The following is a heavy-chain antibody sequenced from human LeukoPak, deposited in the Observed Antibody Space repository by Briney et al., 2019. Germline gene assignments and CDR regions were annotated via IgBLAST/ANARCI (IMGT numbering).Heavy chain of an antibody. CDR1: GYSFTSYW. Sequence: GESLKISCKGSGYSFTSYWIGWVRQMPGKGLEWMGIIYPGDSDTRYSPSFQGQVTISADKSISTAYLQWSSLKASDTAMYYCARQNRSWSALHYYGMDVWGKGTTVTVSS. J-gene: IGHJ6*04. CDR3: ARQNRSWSALHYYGMDV. V-gene: IGHV5-51*01. CDR2: IYPGDSDT. D-gene: IGHD6-13*01.